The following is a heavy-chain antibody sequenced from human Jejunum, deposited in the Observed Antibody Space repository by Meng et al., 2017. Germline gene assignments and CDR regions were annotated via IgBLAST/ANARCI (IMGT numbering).Heavy chain of an antibody. Sequence: QVQLVQSGAEVKRPGASAPVSCKAPGYTFNNYPMHWVRQAPGQRLEWMGRITAGNGNTKYSQKFQGRITISRDTSASTAYMELRSLRSEDTAFYYCAREDDYRNYFDYWAREPWSPSPQ. CDR1: GYTFNNYP. CDR2: ITAGNGNT. V-gene: IGHV1-3*01. CDR3: AREDDYRNYFDY. D-gene: IGHD4-11*01. J-gene: IGHJ4*02.